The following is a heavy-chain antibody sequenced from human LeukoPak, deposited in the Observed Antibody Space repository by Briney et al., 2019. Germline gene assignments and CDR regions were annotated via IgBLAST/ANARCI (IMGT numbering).Heavy chain of an antibody. CDR2: ISGSGSKT. CDR1: GFVLGTYA. CDR3: VKGREAYSGSYTPFDS. D-gene: IGHD1-26*01. J-gene: IGHJ4*02. V-gene: IGHV3-23*01. Sequence: GGSLRLSCAASGFVLGTYAMNWVRQAPGKGLETVSTISGSGSKTYYADSVKGRFTISRDSSKNTLYLQMNGLRADDTAIYYCVKGREAYSGSYTPFDSWGQGIVVTASS.